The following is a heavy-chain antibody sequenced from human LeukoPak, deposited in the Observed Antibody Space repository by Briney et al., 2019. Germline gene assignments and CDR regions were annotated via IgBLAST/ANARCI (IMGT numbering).Heavy chain of an antibody. V-gene: IGHV4-4*07. CDR2: MYHSGRT. D-gene: IGHD4-23*01. J-gene: IGHJ4*02. CDR1: GGSISSYH. CDR3: ATDGGNGLDY. Sequence: PSDTLPFTCTVSGGSISSYHWSWIRQPAGKGLEWIGRMYHSGRTKYNPSLKSRVTMSVDTSKNQFSLKVSSVTAADTAVYYCATDGGNGLDYWGQGTLVTVSS.